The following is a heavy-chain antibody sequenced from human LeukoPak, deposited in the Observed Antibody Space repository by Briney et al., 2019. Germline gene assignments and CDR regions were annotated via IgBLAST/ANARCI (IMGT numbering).Heavy chain of an antibody. CDR1: GFIFSIYG. CDR2: ISGSGGST. Sequence: GALRLSCAASGFIFSIYGMSWVRQAPEKGLEWVSAISGSGGSTYYADSVKGRFTISRDNSKNTLYLQMNSLRAEDTAVYYCAKDLQPDYGDFLGLFDYWGQGTLVTVSS. D-gene: IGHD4-17*01. V-gene: IGHV3-23*01. J-gene: IGHJ4*02. CDR3: AKDLQPDYGDFLGLFDY.